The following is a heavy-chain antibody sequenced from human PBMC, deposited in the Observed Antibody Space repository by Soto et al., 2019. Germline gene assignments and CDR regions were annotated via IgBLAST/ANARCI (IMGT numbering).Heavy chain of an antibody. V-gene: IGHV3-30*03. D-gene: IGHD3-10*01. CDR2: ISYDGSDK. Sequence: PGGSLRLSCTASGFTISGHGMHWVRQAPGKGLEWLAVISYDGSDKFYGDSVKDRFTISRDNSKNTLYLQVNSLREEDTAVYYCTRPKYYYGSGSYSSHYWGQGTLVTVSS. CDR1: GFTISGHG. CDR3: TRPKYYYGSGSYSSHY. J-gene: IGHJ4*02.